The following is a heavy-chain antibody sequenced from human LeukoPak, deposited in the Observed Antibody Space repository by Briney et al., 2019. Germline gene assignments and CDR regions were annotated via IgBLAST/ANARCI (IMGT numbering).Heavy chain of an antibody. D-gene: IGHD2-2*01. J-gene: IGHJ5*02. CDR2: INHSGST. Sequence: SETLSRTCAVYGGSFSGYYWSWIRQPPGKGLEWIGEINHSGSTNYNPSLKSRVTISVDTSKNQFSLKLSSVTAADTAVYYCAAQYCSSTSCYYNWFDPWGQGTLVTVSS. V-gene: IGHV4-34*01. CDR1: GGSFSGYY. CDR3: AAQYCSSTSCYYNWFDP.